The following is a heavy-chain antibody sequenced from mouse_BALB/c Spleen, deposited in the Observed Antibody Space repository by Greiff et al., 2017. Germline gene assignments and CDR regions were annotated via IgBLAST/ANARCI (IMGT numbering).Heavy chain of an antibody. CDR2: ISYDGSN. Sequence: VQLQQSGPGLVKPSQSLSLTCSVTGYSITSGYYWTWIRQFPGNKLEWMGYISYDGSNNYNPSLKNRISITRDTSKNQFFLKLNSVTTEDTATYYCARGYGNSWFAYWGQGTLVTVSA. CDR1: GYSITSGYY. J-gene: IGHJ3*01. V-gene: IGHV3-6*02. D-gene: IGHD2-10*02. CDR3: ARGYGNSWFAY.